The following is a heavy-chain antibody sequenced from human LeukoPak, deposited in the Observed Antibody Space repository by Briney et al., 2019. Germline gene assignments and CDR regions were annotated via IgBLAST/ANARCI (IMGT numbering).Heavy chain of an antibody. Sequence: PETLSLTCTVSGGSTSSYYWSWIRQPPGKGLEWIGYIYYSGSTNYNPSLKSRVTISVDTSKNQFSLKLSSVTAADTAVYYCARHGSVRGVFYYMDVWGKGTTVTISS. CDR2: IYYSGST. J-gene: IGHJ6*03. CDR3: ARHGSVRGVFYYMDV. V-gene: IGHV4-59*08. CDR1: GGSTSSYY. D-gene: IGHD3-10*01.